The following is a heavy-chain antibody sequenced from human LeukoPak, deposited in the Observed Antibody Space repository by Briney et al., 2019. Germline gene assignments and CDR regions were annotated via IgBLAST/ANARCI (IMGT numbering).Heavy chain of an antibody. D-gene: IGHD5-12*01. CDR1: GFTFSSYA. J-gene: IGHJ3*02. V-gene: IGHV3-23*01. CDR3: AKDFEGYDFGGAFDI. CDR2: ISGSGGST. Sequence: PGGSLRLSCAASGFTFSSYAMSWVRQAPGKGLEWVSAISGSGGSTYYADSVKGRFTISRDNSKNTLYLQVNSLRAEDTAVYYCAKDFEGYDFGGAFDIWGQGTMVTVSS.